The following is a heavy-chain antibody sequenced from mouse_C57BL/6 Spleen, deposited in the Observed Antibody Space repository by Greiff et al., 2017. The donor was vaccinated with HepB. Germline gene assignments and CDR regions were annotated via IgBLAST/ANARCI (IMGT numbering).Heavy chain of an antibody. CDR3: ARSGDGYRAWFAY. J-gene: IGHJ3*01. CDR2: INPGSGGT. CDR1: GYAFTNYL. Sequence: QVQLQQSGAELVRPGTSVKVSCKASGYAFTNYLIEWVKQRPGQGLEWIGVINPGSGGTNYNEKFKGKATLTADKSSSTAYMQLSSLTSEDSAVYLCARSGDGYRAWFAYWGQGTLVTVSA. V-gene: IGHV1-54*01. D-gene: IGHD2-3*01.